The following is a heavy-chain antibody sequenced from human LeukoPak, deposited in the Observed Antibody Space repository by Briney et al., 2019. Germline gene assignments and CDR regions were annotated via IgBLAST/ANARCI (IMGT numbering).Heavy chain of an antibody. CDR2: ISYDGSNK. Sequence: GRSLRLSCAASGFTFSSYAMHWVRQAPGKGLEWVAVISYDGSNKYYADSVKGRFTISRDNSKDTLDLQMNSLRAEDTAVYYCARGGVVVVAATPDWFDPWGQGTLVTVSS. V-gene: IGHV3-30-3*01. D-gene: IGHD2-15*01. CDR1: GFTFSSYA. CDR3: ARGGVVVVAATPDWFDP. J-gene: IGHJ5*02.